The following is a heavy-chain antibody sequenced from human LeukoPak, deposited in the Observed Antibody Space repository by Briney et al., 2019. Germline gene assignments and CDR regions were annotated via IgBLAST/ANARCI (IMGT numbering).Heavy chain of an antibody. CDR3: ARPVIPMYRSTSSRFHGVAFDI. Sequence: SETLSLTCTVSGGSISSSSYYWGWIRQPPGKGLEWIGSIYYSGSTYYNPSLKSRVTISVDTSKNQFSLKLSSVTAADTAVYYCARPVIPMYRSTSSRFHGVAFDIWGQGTMVTVSS. CDR2: IYYSGST. V-gene: IGHV4-39*01. J-gene: IGHJ3*02. D-gene: IGHD2-2*01. CDR1: GGSISSSSYY.